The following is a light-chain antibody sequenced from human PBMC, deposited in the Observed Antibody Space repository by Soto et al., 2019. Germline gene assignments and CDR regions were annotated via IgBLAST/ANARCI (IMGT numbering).Light chain of an antibody. J-gene: IGLJ1*01. CDR3: SSCAGSNNFSYV. Sequence: QSVLTQPPSASGSPGQSVTISCTGTSSDVGGYNYVSWYQQHPGKAPKLMIYEVSKRPSGVPDRFSGSKSGNTASLTVSGLQAEDEADYYCSSCAGSNNFSYVFGTGTKVTVL. V-gene: IGLV2-8*01. CDR1: SSDVGGYNY. CDR2: EVS.